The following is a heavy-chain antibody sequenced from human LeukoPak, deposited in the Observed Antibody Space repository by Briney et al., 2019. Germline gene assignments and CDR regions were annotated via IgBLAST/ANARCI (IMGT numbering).Heavy chain of an antibody. Sequence: ASVKVSCKASGGTFSSYAISWVRQAPGQRLEWMGWISAYNGNTNYAQNLQGRVTMTTDTSTSTAYMELRSLRSDDTAMYHCARDEWQQLVLLDYWGQGTLVTVSS. J-gene: IGHJ4*02. CDR2: ISAYNGNT. D-gene: IGHD6-13*01. CDR1: GGTFSSYA. CDR3: ARDEWQQLVLLDY. V-gene: IGHV1-18*01.